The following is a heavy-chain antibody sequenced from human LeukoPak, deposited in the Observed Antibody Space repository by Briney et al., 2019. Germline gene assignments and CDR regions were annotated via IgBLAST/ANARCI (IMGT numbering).Heavy chain of an antibody. CDR2: INPKSGGT. CDR3: ARDLGSSIRYLDGFQQESDAFDI. D-gene: IGHD3-9*01. CDR1: VYTFTGYY. Sequence: ASVEVSCKASVYTFTGYYMHWVRQAPGQGLEWVGWINPKSGGTNDAQKFQGRVTMTRDMSISTAYMELSRLRSDDTAVDYCARDLGSSIRYLDGFQQESDAFDIWGKGTMVTVS. V-gene: IGHV1-2*02. J-gene: IGHJ3*02.